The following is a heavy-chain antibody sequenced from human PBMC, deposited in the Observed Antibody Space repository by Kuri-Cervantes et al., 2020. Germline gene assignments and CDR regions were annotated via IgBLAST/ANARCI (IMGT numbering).Heavy chain of an antibody. CDR3: ARGVYYDILTGYWCFDY. D-gene: IGHD3-9*01. CDR2: TYYRSKWYN. Sequence: SQTLSLTCAISGDSVSSNSAAWNWIRQSPSRGLEWLGRTYYRSKWYNDYAVSVKSRITINPDTSKNQFSLQLNSVTPEDTAVYYCARGVYYDILTGYWCFDYWGQGTLVTVSS. J-gene: IGHJ4*02. V-gene: IGHV6-1*01. CDR1: GDSVSSNSAA.